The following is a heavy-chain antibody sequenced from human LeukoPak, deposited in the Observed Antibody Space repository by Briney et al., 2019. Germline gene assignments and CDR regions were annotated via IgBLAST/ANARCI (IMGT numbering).Heavy chain of an antibody. J-gene: IGHJ4*02. D-gene: IGHD6-6*01. V-gene: IGHV3-21*04. CDR2: ISSSSSYI. CDR3: AKDGYYSSSSFFDY. Sequence: GSLRLSCAASGFTFSSYSMNWVRQAPGKGLEWVSSISSSSSYIYYADSVKGRFTISRDNSKNTLYLQMNSLRAEDTAVYYCAKDGYYSSSSFFDYWGQGTLVTVSS. CDR1: GFTFSSYS.